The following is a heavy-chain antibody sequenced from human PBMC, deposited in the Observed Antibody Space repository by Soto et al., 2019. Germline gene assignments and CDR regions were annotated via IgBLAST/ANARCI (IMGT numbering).Heavy chain of an antibody. CDR3: ARGGGSSGQEGIFDY. J-gene: IGHJ4*02. V-gene: IGHV1-69*01. D-gene: IGHD3-22*01. CDR1: GGTFSSYA. CDR2: IIPIFGTA. Sequence: QVQLVQSGAEVKKPGSSVKVSCKASGGTFSSYAISWVRQAPGQGLEWLGGIIPIFGTANYAQKFQGRVTITADDTTSTAYMEVSSLRSEDPAVYYCARGGGSSGQEGIFDYWGQGTLVTVSS.